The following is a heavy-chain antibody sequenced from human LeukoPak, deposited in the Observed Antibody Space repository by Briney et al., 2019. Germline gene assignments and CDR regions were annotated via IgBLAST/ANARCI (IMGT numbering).Heavy chain of an antibody. CDR3: ATAAVYYDSVWAFDI. J-gene: IGHJ3*02. V-gene: IGHV1-8*01. Sequence: ASVKVSCKASGYTFTSYDINWVRQATGQGLEWKGWMNPNSGNTGYAQKFQGRVTMTRNTSISTAYMELSSLRSEDTAVYYCATAAVYYDSVWAFDIWGQGTMVTVSS. D-gene: IGHD3-22*01. CDR1: GYTFTSYD. CDR2: MNPNSGNT.